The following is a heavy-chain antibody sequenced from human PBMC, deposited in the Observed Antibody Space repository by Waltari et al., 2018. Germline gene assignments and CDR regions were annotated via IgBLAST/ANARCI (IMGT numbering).Heavy chain of an antibody. V-gene: IGHV3-74*01. CDR3: ANHRPCGYGMDV. CDR2: SKADGSVA. Sequence: EGQLVESGGGLVQPGGSLRLSCAASGFTFSDFYMHWVRQAPGKGLVGVARSKADGSVATSADAVRGRFTISRDNTKSTLYLQMNSLRVDDTAIYYCANHRPCGYGMDVWGQGTTVTVSS. J-gene: IGHJ6*02. CDR1: GFTFSDFY. D-gene: IGHD2-21*01.